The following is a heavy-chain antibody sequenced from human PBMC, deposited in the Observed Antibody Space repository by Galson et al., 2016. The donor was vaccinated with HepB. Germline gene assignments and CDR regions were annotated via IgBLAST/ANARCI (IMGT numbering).Heavy chain of an antibody. J-gene: IGHJ4*02. CDR3: AREAGIAATATYDY. D-gene: IGHD6-13*01. CDR2: ISRSSSYI. CDR1: GFTFSDYY. Sequence: SLRLSCAASGFTFSDYYMSWIRQAPGKGLEWISYISRSSSYIIYADSVKGRFTISTDDAKNSPYLQMNSLRAEDTAVYYCAREAGIAATATYDYWGQGTPVTVSS. V-gene: IGHV3-11*06.